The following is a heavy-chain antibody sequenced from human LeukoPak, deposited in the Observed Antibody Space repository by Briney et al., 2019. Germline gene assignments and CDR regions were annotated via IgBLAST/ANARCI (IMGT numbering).Heavy chain of an antibody. J-gene: IGHJ4*02. V-gene: IGHV3-30*18. CDR1: GFTFSSYG. D-gene: IGHD6-25*01. CDR3: AKEGRIAAAGPGDY. CDR2: ISHDGSKK. Sequence: GGSLRLSCAASGFTFSSYGMHWVRQAPAKGLEWVAVISHDGSKKYYADSVKGRFTISRDNSKNTLFLQMNSLRAEDTAVYYCAKEGRIAAAGPGDYWGLGTLVTVSS.